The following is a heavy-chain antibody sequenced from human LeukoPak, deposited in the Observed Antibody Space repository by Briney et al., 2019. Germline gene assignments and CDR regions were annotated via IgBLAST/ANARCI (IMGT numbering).Heavy chain of an antibody. CDR3: VRPELPGWFVLFDF. CDR1: RSTLSNYW. J-gene: IGHJ4*02. Sequence: GGSLRLSCAASRSTLSNYWMSWVRQAPGKGLEWVANINKDGSEKYYVDCVKGRFTISRHNAKNSLFLQMNSLKVEDTDVYCCVRPELPGWFVLFDFWGQGTMVTVSA. V-gene: IGHV3-7*01. CDR2: INKDGSEK. D-gene: IGHD2-15*01.